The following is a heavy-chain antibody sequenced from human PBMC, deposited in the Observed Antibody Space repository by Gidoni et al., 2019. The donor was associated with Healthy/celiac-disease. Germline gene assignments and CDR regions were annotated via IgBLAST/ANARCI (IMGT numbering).Heavy chain of an antibody. CDR3: ASGGYCSSTSCPYGMDV. D-gene: IGHD2-2*03. Sequence: QVQLQESGPGLVKPSPTLSLTCTVSGGSISSGGHYWSWIRQHPGKGLEWIGYIYYSGSTYYNPSLKSRVTISVDTSKNQFSLKLSSVTAADTAVYYCASGGYCSSTSCPYGMDVWGQGTTVTVSS. CDR1: GGSISSGGHY. CDR2: IYYSGST. J-gene: IGHJ6*02. V-gene: IGHV4-31*03.